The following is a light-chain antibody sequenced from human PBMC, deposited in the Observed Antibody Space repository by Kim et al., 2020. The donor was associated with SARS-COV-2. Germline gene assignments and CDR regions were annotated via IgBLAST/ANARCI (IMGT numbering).Light chain of an antibody. V-gene: IGKV1-12*01. CDR2: AAS. CDR3: QQANSFPLT. J-gene: IGKJ4*01. Sequence: ASLGDRVTITCRASQGISSWVAWYQQRPGKAPKLLISAASNLQSGVPSRFSGSGSGTDFTLTISSLQPEDFATYYCQQANSFPLTFGGGTKVDIK. CDR1: QGISSW.